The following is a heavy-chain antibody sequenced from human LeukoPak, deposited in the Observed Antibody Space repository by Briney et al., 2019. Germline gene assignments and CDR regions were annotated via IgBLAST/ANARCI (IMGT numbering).Heavy chain of an antibody. CDR1: GYTFTSYD. D-gene: IGHD3-22*01. CDR2: MNPNSGNT. J-gene: IGHJ3*02. CDR3: ARIGLDDSSGYYYVGKDDAFDI. Sequence: ASVKVSCKASGYTFTSYDINWVRQATGQGLEWMGWMNPNSGNTGYAQKFQGRVTMTRNTSISTAYMELSSLRSDDTAVYYCARIGLDDSSGYYYVGKDDAFDIWGQGTMVTVSS. V-gene: IGHV1-8*01.